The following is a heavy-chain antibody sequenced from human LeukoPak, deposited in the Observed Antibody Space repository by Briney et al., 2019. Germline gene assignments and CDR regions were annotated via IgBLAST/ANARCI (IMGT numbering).Heavy chain of an antibody. J-gene: IGHJ4*02. CDR3: ARDQAAGTGFFGFDY. CDR2: ISAYNGNT. V-gene: IGHV1-18*04. CDR1: GYTFTGYY. Sequence: ASVKVSCKASGYTFTGYYMHWVRRAPGQGLEWMGWISAYNGNTNYAQKLQGRVTMTTDTSTSTAYMELRSLRSDDTAVYYCARDQAAGTGFFGFDYRGQGTLVTVSS. D-gene: IGHD6-13*01.